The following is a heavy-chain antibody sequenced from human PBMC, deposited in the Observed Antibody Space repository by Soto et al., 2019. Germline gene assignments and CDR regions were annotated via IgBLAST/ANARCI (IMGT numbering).Heavy chain of an antibody. CDR2: MGPSGTTT. Sequence: EVQLLESGGGLVQPGGSLILSCAASGYTFSNHAMSWFRQAPGKGLEWVSAMGPSGTTTYYADSVEVRFTISRDTSRNTLYLQMNSLRAEDTALYYCTKGSFLRGEEIYWGQGALVTVSS. CDR1: GYTFSNHA. D-gene: IGHD3-3*01. CDR3: TKGSFLRGEEIY. V-gene: IGHV3-23*01. J-gene: IGHJ4*02.